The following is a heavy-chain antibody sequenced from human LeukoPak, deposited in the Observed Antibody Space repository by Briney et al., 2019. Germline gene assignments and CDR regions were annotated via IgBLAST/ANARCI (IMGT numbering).Heavy chain of an antibody. J-gene: IGHJ5*02. CDR1: GFTFSSIH. CDR2: TYTGGNS. Sequence: GGSLRLSCAASGFTFSSIHMVWVRQAPGKGLEWVSVTYTGGNSYYADSVKGRFIISRDISKNTLYLQMSSLRAEDTAVYYCVGEYSSSWYQYAFDPWGQGTLVTVSS. CDR3: VGEYSSSWYQYAFDP. D-gene: IGHD6-13*01. V-gene: IGHV3-53*05.